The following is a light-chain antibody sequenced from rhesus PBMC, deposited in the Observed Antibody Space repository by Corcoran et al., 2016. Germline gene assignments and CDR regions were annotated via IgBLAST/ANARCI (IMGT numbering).Light chain of an antibody. CDR2: GAS. J-gene: IGKJ2*01. V-gene: IGKV3-24*04. CDR1: QSVGSY. CDR3: QQSGNLYS. Sequence: ETVVTQSPATLSLSPGERATLSCRASQSVGSYLAWYQQKPGQAPRLLIYGASSRATGIPDRFSGSGSGTDLTLTISSLEPEDVGVYYCQQSGNLYSFGQGTKLEIK.